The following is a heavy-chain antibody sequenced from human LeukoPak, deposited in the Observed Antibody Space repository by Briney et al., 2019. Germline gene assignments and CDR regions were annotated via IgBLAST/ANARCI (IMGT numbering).Heavy chain of an antibody. CDR2: ISYDGSNK. J-gene: IGHJ4*02. CDR1: GFTFSSYG. Sequence: GESLRLSCAASGFTFSSYGMHWVRQAPGKGLEWVAVISYDGSNKYYADSVKGRFTISRDNSKNTLYLQMNSLRAEDTAVYYCAKDLYCSSTACYWYYFDYWGQGTLVTVSS. V-gene: IGHV3-30*18. CDR3: AKDLYCSSTACYWYYFDY. D-gene: IGHD2-2*01.